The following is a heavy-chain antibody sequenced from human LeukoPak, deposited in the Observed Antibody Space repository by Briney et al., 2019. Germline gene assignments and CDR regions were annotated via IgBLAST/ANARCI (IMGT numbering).Heavy chain of an antibody. Sequence: ASVKVSCKASGYTFTSCYMHWVRQAPGQGLEWMGIINPSGGSTSYAQKFQGRVTMTRDTSTSTVYMELSSLRSEDTAVYYCARDTAMAELDYWGQGTLVTVSS. CDR3: ARDTAMAELDY. J-gene: IGHJ4*02. CDR1: GYTFTSCY. V-gene: IGHV1-46*01. D-gene: IGHD5-18*01. CDR2: INPSGGST.